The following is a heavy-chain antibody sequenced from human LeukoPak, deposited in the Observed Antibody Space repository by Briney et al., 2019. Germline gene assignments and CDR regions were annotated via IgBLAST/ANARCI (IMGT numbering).Heavy chain of an antibody. CDR2: ISAYNGNT. CDR3: ARDMYGSGSYLPSWYFDL. CDR1: GYTFTSYG. D-gene: IGHD3-10*01. V-gene: IGHV1-18*01. Sequence: GASVKVSCKASGYTFTSYGISWVRQAPGQGREWMGWISAYNGNTNYAQKLQGRVTMTTDTSTSTAYMELRSLRSDDTAVYYCARDMYGSGSYLPSWYFDLWGRGTLVTVSS. J-gene: IGHJ2*01.